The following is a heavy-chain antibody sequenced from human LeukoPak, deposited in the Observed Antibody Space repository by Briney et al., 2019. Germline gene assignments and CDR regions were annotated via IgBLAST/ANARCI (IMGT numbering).Heavy chain of an antibody. J-gene: IGHJ4*02. CDR3: ARDTYRPQLIDS. Sequence: GGSLRLSCAASGFSFSLYAINWVRQAPGKGRDGISYIDSGSDDILHADSVRGRFAISRDNAKNTLYLEMNSLRAEDTAVYYCARDTYRPQLIDSWGQGTLVTVSS. D-gene: IGHD5-18*01. CDR2: IDSGSDDI. CDR1: GFSFSLYA. V-gene: IGHV3-21*05.